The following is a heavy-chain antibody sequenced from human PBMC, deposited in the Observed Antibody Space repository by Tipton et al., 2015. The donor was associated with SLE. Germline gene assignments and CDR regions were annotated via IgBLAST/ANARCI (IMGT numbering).Heavy chain of an antibody. CDR2: FYAGGAT. Sequence: TLSLTCSVSGCSFPSGAFYWGWIRQPAGKGLELIGRFYAGGATSYNSSLKSRVSISVDTSKNQFSLELKSVTAADTAVYYCARVTWTEAFDYWGQGTLVTVSS. J-gene: IGHJ4*02. V-gene: IGHV4-61*02. CDR3: ARVTWTEAFDY. D-gene: IGHD3/OR15-3a*01. CDR1: GCSFPSGAFY.